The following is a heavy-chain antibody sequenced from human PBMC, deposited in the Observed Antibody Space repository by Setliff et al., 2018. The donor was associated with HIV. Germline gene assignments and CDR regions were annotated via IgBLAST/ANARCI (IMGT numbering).Heavy chain of an antibody. CDR2: IKTDGETI. J-gene: IGHJ4*02. CDR1: GFTFSSVW. CDR3: ASRSDY. Sequence: SLRLSCVISGFTFSSVWMSWVRQAPGKGLEWVATIKTDGETIYYADSVKGRFTISRDNAKNSLYLQMNSLRAEDTAVYYCASRSDYWGQGTLVTVSS. V-gene: IGHV3-7*01.